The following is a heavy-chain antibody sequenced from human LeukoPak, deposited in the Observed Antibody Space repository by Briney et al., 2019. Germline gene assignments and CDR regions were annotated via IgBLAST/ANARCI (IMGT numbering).Heavy chain of an antibody. V-gene: IGHV1-69*05. CDR1: GGTFSSYA. Sequence: ASVKVSCKASGGTFSSYAISWVRQAPGQGLEWMGRIIPIFGTANYAQKFQGRVTITTDESTSTAYMELSSLRPEDTAVCYCARARGDYSSSWYDHWFDPWGQGTLVTVSS. CDR3: ARARGDYSSSWYDHWFDP. J-gene: IGHJ5*02. D-gene: IGHD6-13*01. CDR2: IIPIFGTA.